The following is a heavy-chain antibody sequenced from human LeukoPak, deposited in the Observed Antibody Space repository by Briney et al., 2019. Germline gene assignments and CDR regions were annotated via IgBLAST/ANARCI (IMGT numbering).Heavy chain of an antibody. CDR1: GGSISSYY. CDR2: IYYSGST. J-gene: IGHJ4*02. Sequence: PSETLSLTCTVSGGSISSYYWSWIRQPPGKGLEWIGYIYYSGSTNYNPSLKSRVTISVDTSKNQFSLKLSSVTAEDTAVYYCARLYDYGGKRGTDYWGQGTLVTVSS. V-gene: IGHV4-59*01. CDR3: ARLYDYGGKRGTDY. D-gene: IGHD4-23*01.